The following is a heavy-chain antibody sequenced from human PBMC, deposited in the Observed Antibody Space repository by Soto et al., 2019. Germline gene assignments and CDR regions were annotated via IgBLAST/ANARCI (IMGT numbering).Heavy chain of an antibody. D-gene: IGHD2-15*01. J-gene: IGHJ5*02. Sequence: GGSLRLSCAASGFTFSDYYMSWIRQAPGKGLEWVSYISSSGSTIYYADSVKGRFTISRDNAKNSLYLQMNSLRAEDTAVYYCASRKGCSGGSCYYDWFDPWGQGTLVTVSS. CDR3: ASRKGCSGGSCYYDWFDP. CDR1: GFTFSDYY. V-gene: IGHV3-11*01. CDR2: ISSSGSTI.